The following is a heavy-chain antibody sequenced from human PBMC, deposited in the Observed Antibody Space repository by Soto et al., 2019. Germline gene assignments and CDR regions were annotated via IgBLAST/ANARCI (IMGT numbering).Heavy chain of an antibody. V-gene: IGHV3-30-3*01. J-gene: IGHJ4*02. CDR2: ISYDGSNK. CDR3: GREKRDLRFGGWSYYLDF. D-gene: IGHD3-16*01. Sequence: PGGSLRLSCAASGFTFSSYAMHWVRQAPGKGLEWVAVISYDGSNKYYADSVKGRFTISRDNSKNTRYLQMNSLRAEDTAGCDSGREKRDLRFGGWSYYLDFWGRGPLV. CDR1: GFTFSSYA.